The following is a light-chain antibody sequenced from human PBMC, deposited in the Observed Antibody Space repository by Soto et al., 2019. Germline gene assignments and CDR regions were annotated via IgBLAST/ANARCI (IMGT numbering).Light chain of an antibody. CDR1: QSVSSD. Sequence: EIVMTQSPATLSVSPWERATLSCRASQSVSSDLAGYQQKPGQAPRLLIYGASTRATGIPARFSGSGSGTKFTLTISSLQSEDFAVYYCQQYNNWPPCTFGQGTKLEIK. CDR2: GAS. V-gene: IGKV3-15*01. CDR3: QQYNNWPPCT. J-gene: IGKJ2*02.